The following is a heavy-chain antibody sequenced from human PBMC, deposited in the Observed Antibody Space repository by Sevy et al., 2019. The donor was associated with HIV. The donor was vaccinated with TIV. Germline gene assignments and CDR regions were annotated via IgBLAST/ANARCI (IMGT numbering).Heavy chain of an antibody. D-gene: IGHD3-10*01. CDR1: GGAFSGYY. V-gene: IGHV4-34*01. CDR3: ASVSYGSGNY. J-gene: IGHJ4*02. CDR2: INPSGST. Sequence: SETLSLTCAVYGGAFSGYYWSWIRQPPGKGLEWIGEINPSGSTNYNPSLKSRVTISVDTSKNQFSLKLSSVNAADTAVYYCASVSYGSGNYWGQGTLVTVSS.